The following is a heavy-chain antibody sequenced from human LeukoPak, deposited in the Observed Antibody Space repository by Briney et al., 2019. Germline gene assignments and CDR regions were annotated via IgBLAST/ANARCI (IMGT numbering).Heavy chain of an antibody. V-gene: IGHV4-39*01. Sequence: PSETLSLTCTVSGGSISSSPYYWGWIRQPPGKGLEWTGTIYYRGSTYSNPSLNSRVTISLDTSKNQFSLRLHSVTAADTALYYCARHYLSDGILSTFDPWGQGTLVTVSS. CDR1: GGSISSSPYY. CDR3: ARHYLSDGILSTFDP. J-gene: IGHJ5*02. D-gene: IGHD2-2*01. CDR2: IYYRGST.